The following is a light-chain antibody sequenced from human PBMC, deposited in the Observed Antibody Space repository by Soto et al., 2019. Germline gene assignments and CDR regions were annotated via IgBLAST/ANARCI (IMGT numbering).Light chain of an antibody. CDR1: QSISSW. V-gene: IGKV1-5*01. CDR3: QHFYDYPHS. Sequence: DIQMTQSASTLSSSLGDRVTITCRASQSISSWLAWYQQKPGKAPKLLIYDGSTLQSGVPTRFSGSGSGTNFTLTISSLQPEDFATYYCQHFYDYPHSFGPGTKVDIK. J-gene: IGKJ3*01. CDR2: DGS.